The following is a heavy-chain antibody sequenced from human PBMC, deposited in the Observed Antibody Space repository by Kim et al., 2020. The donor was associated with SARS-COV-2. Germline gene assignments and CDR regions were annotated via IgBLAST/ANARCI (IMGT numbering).Heavy chain of an antibody. D-gene: IGHD3-3*01. Sequence: ASVKVSCKASGYTFTSYDINWVRQATGQGLEWMGWMNPNSGNTGYAQKFQGRVTMTRNTSISTAYMELSSLRSEDTAVYYCARVARGTIFGVVRIYYYGMDAWGQGTTVTVSS. V-gene: IGHV1-8*01. CDR2: MNPNSGNT. J-gene: IGHJ6*02. CDR1: GYTFTSYD. CDR3: ARVARGTIFGVVRIYYYGMDA.